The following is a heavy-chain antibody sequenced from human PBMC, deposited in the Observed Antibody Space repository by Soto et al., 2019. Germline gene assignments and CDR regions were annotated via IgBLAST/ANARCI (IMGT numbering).Heavy chain of an antibody. CDR3: ARSRDDYAEYYFDY. CDR1: GFTFSSYE. CDR2: ISSSGSTI. J-gene: IGHJ4*02. Sequence: EVQLVESGGGLVQPGGSLRLSCAASGFTFSSYEMNWVRQAPGKGLEWVSYISSSGSTIYYADSVKGRFTISRDNAKNSLYLQMNSLRAEDTAVYYCARSRDDYAEYYFDYWGQGTLVTVSS. V-gene: IGHV3-48*03. D-gene: IGHD4-17*01.